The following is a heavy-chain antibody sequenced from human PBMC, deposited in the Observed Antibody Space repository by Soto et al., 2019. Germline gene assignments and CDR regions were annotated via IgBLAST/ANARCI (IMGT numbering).Heavy chain of an antibody. J-gene: IGHJ6*02. CDR1: GYPFTGYY. D-gene: IGHD3-10*01. V-gene: IGHV1-2*02. Sequence: GXSVKVACTASGYPFTGYYMDWVRQAPGQGLEWMGWINPNSGGTNYAQKFQGRVTMTRDTSISTAYMELSRLRSDDTAVYYCAREDASGTWYGMDVWGQGTTVTVSS. CDR2: INPNSGGT. CDR3: AREDASGTWYGMDV.